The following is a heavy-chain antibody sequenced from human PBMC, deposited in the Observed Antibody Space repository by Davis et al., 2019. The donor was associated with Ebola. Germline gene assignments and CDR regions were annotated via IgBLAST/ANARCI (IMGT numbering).Heavy chain of an antibody. V-gene: IGHV4-38-2*02. CDR1: GYSISSGYY. CDR3: ARAFMITFGGVIVTDTGFDY. J-gene: IGHJ4*02. CDR2: IYHSGST. D-gene: IGHD3-16*02. Sequence: SETLSLTCTVSGYSISSGYYWGWIRQPPGKGLEWIGSIYHSGSTYYNPSLKSRVTISVDTSKNQFSLKLSSVTAADTAVYYCARAFMITFGGVIVTDTGFDYWGQGTLVTVSS.